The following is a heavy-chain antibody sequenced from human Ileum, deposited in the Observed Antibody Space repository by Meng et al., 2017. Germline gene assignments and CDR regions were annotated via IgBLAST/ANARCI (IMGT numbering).Heavy chain of an antibody. V-gene: IGHV4-4*02. D-gene: IGHD4-23*01. Sequence: VSLQGAGPGLRRRSGSRSLTRSVSSGSISRNSYWSWVRQPPGKGLEGIGQIFQSGSANHNPSLKSRVTMSVDKSKSQFSLMLTSVTAADTAIYYCARHGGYSQDFWGQGTLVTVSS. J-gene: IGHJ4*02. CDR1: SGSISRNSY. CDR2: IFQSGSA. CDR3: ARHGGYSQDF.